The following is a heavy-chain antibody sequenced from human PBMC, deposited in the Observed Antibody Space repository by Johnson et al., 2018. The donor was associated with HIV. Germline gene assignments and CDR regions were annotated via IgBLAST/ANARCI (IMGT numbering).Heavy chain of an antibody. D-gene: IGHD2-8*02. CDR1: GFTFSSYV. CDR2: ISSKGGST. CDR3: ARDNEDIVLVGAFDI. V-gene: IGHV3-64*01. Sequence: EVQLVESGGGLVQPGGSLRLSCAASGFTFSSYVMHWVRQAPGTGLEYVSGISSKGGSTSYANSVKGSFTISRDNSKNTLYLQMGGLSAEDMAVYYCARDNEDIVLVGAFDIWGQGTMVTVSS. J-gene: IGHJ3*02.